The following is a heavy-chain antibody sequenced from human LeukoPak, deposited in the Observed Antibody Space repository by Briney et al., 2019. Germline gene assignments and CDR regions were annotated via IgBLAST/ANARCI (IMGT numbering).Heavy chain of an antibody. CDR3: ARDGRVEMATIGDY. Sequence: GGSLRLSCAASGFIFSSYAMHWVRQAPGKGLERVAVISYDGSNKYYADSVKGRFTISRDNSKNTLYLQMNSLRAEDTAVYYCARDGRVEMATIGDYWGQGTLVTVSS. D-gene: IGHD5-24*01. V-gene: IGHV3-30-3*01. CDR1: GFIFSSYA. J-gene: IGHJ4*02. CDR2: ISYDGSNK.